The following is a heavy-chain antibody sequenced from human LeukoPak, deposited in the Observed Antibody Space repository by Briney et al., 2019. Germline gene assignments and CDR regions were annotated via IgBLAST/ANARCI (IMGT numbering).Heavy chain of an antibody. CDR3: ARGQYSSSFILDY. V-gene: IGHV1-2*02. J-gene: IGHJ4*02. D-gene: IGHD6-6*01. Sequence: ASVKASCKASGYTFTGYYMHWVRQAPGQGLEWMGWINPNSGGTNYAQKFQGRVTMTRDTSISTAYMELSRLRSDDTAVYYCARGQYSSSFILDYWGQGTLVTVSS. CDR1: GYTFTGYY. CDR2: INPNSGGT.